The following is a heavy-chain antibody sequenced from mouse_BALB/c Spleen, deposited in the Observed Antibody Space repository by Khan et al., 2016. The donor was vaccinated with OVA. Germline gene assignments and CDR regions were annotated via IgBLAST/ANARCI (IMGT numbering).Heavy chain of an antibody. CDR1: GYTFTSYT. CDR3: VNHGSSSAWFTY. Sequence: VQLKQSGAELARPGASVKMSCKASGYTFTSYTIHWIKERPGQGLEWIGYINPSTDYTEYNQKFKDKASLTADKSSSTAYMQLTSLTSEDSALYYCVNHGSSSAWFTYWGQGTLVTVSA. CDR2: INPSTDYT. V-gene: IGHV1-4*01. D-gene: IGHD1-1*01. J-gene: IGHJ3*01.